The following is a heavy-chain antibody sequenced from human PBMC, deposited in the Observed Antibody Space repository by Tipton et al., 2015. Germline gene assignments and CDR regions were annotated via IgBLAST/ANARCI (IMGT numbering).Heavy chain of an antibody. Sequence: SLRLSCAASGFSFSNYAMSWVRQAPGKGLEWVSVISGSGESTNYADSVNGRFTFSRDNSKNTLYMQMNSLRAEDTAIYYCVKDGTRSSSWFDFDYLGQGTLVTVSS. CDR1: GFSFSNYA. V-gene: IGHV3-23*01. CDR3: VKDGTRSSSWFDFDY. D-gene: IGHD6-13*01. CDR2: ISGSGEST. J-gene: IGHJ4*02.